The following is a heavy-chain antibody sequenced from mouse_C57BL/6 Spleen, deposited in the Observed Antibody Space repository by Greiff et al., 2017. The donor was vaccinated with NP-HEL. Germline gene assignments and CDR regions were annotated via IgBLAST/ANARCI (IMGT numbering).Heavy chain of an antibody. CDR3: ARSNYYYGSSYDYFDY. D-gene: IGHD1-1*01. CDR2: INPNNGGT. J-gene: IGHJ2*01. CDR1: GYTFTDYN. V-gene: IGHV1-22*01. Sequence: EVQLQQSGPELVKPGASVKMSCKASGYTFTDYNMHWVKQSHGKSLEWIGYINPNNGGTSYNQKFKGKATLTVNTSSSTAYMELRSLTSEDSAVYYCARSNYYYGSSYDYFDYWGQGTTLTVSS.